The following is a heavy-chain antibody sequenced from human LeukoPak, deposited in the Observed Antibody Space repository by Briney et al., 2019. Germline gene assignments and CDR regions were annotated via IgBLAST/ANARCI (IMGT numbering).Heavy chain of an antibody. CDR3: ARGGEGYPLPHYFDY. Sequence: SETLSLTCTVSNDSINNYYWNWIRQPPGKGLEWIGYVYYSGSTNCSPSLKSRVTISMDTSKNQFSLRLSSVTAADTAVYYCARGGEGYPLPHYFDYWGQGTLVTVSS. CDR2: VYYSGST. V-gene: IGHV4-59*01. CDR1: NDSINNYY. D-gene: IGHD5-18*01. J-gene: IGHJ4*02.